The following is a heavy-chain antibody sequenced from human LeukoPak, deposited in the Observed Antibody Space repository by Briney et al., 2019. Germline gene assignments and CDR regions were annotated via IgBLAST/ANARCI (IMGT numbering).Heavy chain of an antibody. V-gene: IGHV3-30*18. CDR2: ISYDGSNK. CDR3: AKEDGGGS. J-gene: IGHJ4*02. CDR1: GFTLSDQY. D-gene: IGHD3-16*01. Sequence: PGGSLRLSCAASGFTLSDQYIDWVRQAPGKGLEWVAVISYDGSNKYYADSVKGRFTISRDNSKNTLYLQMNSLRAEDTAVYYCAKEDGGGSWGQGTLVTVSS.